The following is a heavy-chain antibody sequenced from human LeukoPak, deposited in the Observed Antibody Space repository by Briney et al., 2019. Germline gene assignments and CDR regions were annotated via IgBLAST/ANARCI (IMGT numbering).Heavy chain of an antibody. Sequence: SETLSLTCTVAGGSISSYYWSWIRQPPGKGLEWIGYIYYSGSTNYNPSLKSRVTISVDTSKNQFSLKLSSVTAADTAVYYCARVRGPLHENDAFDIWGQGTMVTVSS. J-gene: IGHJ3*02. D-gene: IGHD3-10*01. CDR1: GGSISSYY. CDR3: ARVRGPLHENDAFDI. CDR2: IYYSGST. V-gene: IGHV4-59*08.